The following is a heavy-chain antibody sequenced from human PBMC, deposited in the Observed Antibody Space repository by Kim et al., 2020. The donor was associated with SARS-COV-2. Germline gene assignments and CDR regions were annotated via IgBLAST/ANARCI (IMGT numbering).Heavy chain of an antibody. J-gene: IGHJ6*02. D-gene: IGHD3-3*01. CDR1: GFTFSSNW. CDR2: INSDGSST. CDR3: ARDQVTIFGVVSSHYYYYGMDV. V-gene: IGHV3-74*01. Sequence: GGSLRLSCAASGFTFSSNWMHWVRQAPGKGLVWVSRINSDGSSTSYADSVKGRFTISRDNAKNTLYLQMNSLRAEDTAVYYCARDQVTIFGVVSSHYYYYGMDVWGQGTTVTVSS.